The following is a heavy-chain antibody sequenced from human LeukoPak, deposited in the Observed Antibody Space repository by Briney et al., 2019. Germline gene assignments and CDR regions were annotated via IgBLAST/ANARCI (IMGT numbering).Heavy chain of an antibody. CDR2: VSGTGGST. J-gene: IGHJ3*02. Sequence: GGSLRLSCGASGFIFSNYAMSWVRQAPGKGLEWVSSVSGTGGSTNYADSVKGRFTISRDNSKNTLYLQVNSLRAEDTAIYYCTGGGWSTDAFDIWGQGTMVTVSS. D-gene: IGHD6-19*01. V-gene: IGHV3-23*01. CDR1: GFIFSNYA. CDR3: TGGGWSTDAFDI.